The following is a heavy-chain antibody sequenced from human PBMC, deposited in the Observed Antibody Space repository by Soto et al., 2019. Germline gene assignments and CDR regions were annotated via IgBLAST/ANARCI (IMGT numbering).Heavy chain of an antibody. CDR3: ARGVPAAGTDWFDP. CDR1: GVSISNYY. J-gene: IGHJ5*02. CDR2: VSSTGST. D-gene: IGHD6-13*01. V-gene: IGHV4-4*07. Sequence: XETLSLTCTVSGVSISNYYWSCIRHPAEKRLEWIGRVSSTGSTYYNPSLKSRVTISVDTSKNQVSLNLTSVTAADTAVYYCARGVPAAGTDWFDPWGQGTLVTVSS.